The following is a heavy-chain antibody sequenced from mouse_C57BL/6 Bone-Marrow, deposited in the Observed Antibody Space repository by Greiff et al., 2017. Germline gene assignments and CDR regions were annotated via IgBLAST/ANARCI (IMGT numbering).Heavy chain of an antibody. Sequence: VMPVESGEGLVKPGGSLKLSCAASGFTFSSYAMSWVRQTPEKRVEWVAYVISGGDYIYYADTVKGRFTISRDNARNTLYLQRRSMKSEDTAMYYGTRGGMTTEYNFGYWGRGTTLTVTA. CDR2: VISGGDYI. CDR3: TRGGMTTEYNFGY. CDR1: GFTFSSYA. V-gene: IGHV5-9-1*02. J-gene: IGHJ2*01. D-gene: IGHD2-4*01.